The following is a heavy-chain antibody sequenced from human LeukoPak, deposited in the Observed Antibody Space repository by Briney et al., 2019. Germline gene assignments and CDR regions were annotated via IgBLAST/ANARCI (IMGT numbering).Heavy chain of an antibody. CDR2: IMPIFGTP. V-gene: IGHV1-69*06. Sequence: SVKVSCKASGGTFSSNAISWVRQAPGQGLEWMAGIMPIFGTPTYAQKFQGRVTFTADKSTSTTYMELSSLRSEDTAIYYCARPEGGGSWGWFDPWGQGTLVTVSS. D-gene: IGHD2-15*01. CDR1: GGTFSSNA. CDR3: ARPEGGGSWGWFDP. J-gene: IGHJ5*02.